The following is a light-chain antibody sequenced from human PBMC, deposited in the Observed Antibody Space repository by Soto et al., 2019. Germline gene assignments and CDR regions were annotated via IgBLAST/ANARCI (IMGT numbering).Light chain of an antibody. CDR1: QSVSSKY. Sequence: EIVLTQSPGTLSLSPGERATLSCRASQSVSSKYLAWYQQKPGQAPRVLTYGTSIRASGVPERFSGGGSGTDFTLTITRLEPEDFAVYYCQQRSNWPPRTFGGGTKVEIK. CDR2: GTS. J-gene: IGKJ4*01. CDR3: QQRSNWPPRT. V-gene: IGKV3D-20*02.